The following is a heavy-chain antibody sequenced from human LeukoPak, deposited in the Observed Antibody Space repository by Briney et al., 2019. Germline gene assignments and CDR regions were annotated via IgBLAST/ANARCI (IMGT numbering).Heavy chain of an antibody. Sequence: PGGSLRLSCAASEITFRKYWMHWVRQPPGKGLVWVSRIKSDGGSTTYADSVKGRFTISRDNAKNTLYLQMNSLRAEDTAVYYCAGNDFWSGYSFDYWGQGTVVTVSS. CDR3: AGNDFWSGYSFDY. V-gene: IGHV3-74*01. CDR1: EITFRKYW. J-gene: IGHJ4*02. CDR2: IKSDGGST. D-gene: IGHD3-3*01.